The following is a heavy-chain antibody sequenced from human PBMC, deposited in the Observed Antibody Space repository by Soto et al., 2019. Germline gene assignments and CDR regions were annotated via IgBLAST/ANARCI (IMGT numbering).Heavy chain of an antibody. CDR3: ARFYGQLVYYYYGMDV. CDR2: IYYSGST. D-gene: IGHD6-6*01. V-gene: IGHV4-39*01. CDR1: GGSTSSSSYY. J-gene: IGHJ6*02. Sequence: PSETQSLTCTVSGGSTSSSSYYWGWIRQPPGKGLEWIGSIYYSGSTYYNPSLKSRVTISVDTSKNQFSLKLSSVTAADTAVYYCARFYGQLVYYYYGMDVWGPGTTVTVSS.